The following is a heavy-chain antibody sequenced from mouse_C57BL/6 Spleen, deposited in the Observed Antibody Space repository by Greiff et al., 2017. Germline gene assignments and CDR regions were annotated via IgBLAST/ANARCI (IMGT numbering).Heavy chain of an antibody. V-gene: IGHV14-1*01. J-gene: IGHJ4*01. CDR1: GFNIKDYY. Sequence: EVQLQQSGAELVRPGASVKLSCTASGFNIKDYYMHWVKQRPEQGLEWIGRIDPEDGDTEYAPKFQGKATMTADTSSNTAYLQLSSLTSEDTAVYYCTSYGNPLRAMDYWGQGTSVTVSS. CDR2: IDPEDGDT. D-gene: IGHD2-1*01. CDR3: TSYGNPLRAMDY.